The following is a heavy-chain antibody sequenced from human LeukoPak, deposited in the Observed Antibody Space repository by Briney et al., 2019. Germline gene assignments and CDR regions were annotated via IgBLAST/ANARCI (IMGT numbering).Heavy chain of an antibody. V-gene: IGHV4-34*01. CDR1: GGSFSGYY. CDR2: INHSGST. CDR3: ARGWEMAAFDY. D-gene: IGHD5-24*01. Sequence: KPSETLSLTCAVYGGSFSGYYWSWIRQPPGKGLEWIGEINHSGSTNYNPSLKSRVTISVDTSKNQFSLKLSSVTAADTAVYYCARGWEMAAFDYWGQGTLVTVSS. J-gene: IGHJ4*02.